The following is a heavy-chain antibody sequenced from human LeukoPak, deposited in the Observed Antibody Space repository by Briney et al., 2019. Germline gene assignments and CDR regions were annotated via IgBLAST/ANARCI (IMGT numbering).Heavy chain of an antibody. CDR2: ITAYNGNT. CDR3: ARAGYDILTLAPDPANDY. J-gene: IGHJ4*02. CDR1: GYTFIRYG. Sequence: ASVKVSCKASGYTFIRYGINWVRQAPGQGLEWMGWITAYNGNTNYAQKLQGRVTMTTDTSTSTAYMELRSLRPDDTAVYYCARAGYDILTLAPDPANDYWGQGTLVTVSS. V-gene: IGHV1-18*01. D-gene: IGHD3-9*01.